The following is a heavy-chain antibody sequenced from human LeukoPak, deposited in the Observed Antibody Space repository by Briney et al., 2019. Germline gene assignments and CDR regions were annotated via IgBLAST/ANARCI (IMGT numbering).Heavy chain of an antibody. Sequence: GGSLRLSCAASGFTFSDHAMIWVRQAPGKGLEWISGISARGDSTYYADSVKGRFTISREWSRNTLYLQMNSLRVEDSAVYYCAKDREYYDSSGYYFDSWGQGTLVTVSS. CDR3: AKDREYYDSSGYYFDS. D-gene: IGHD3-22*01. J-gene: IGHJ4*02. V-gene: IGHV3-23*01. CDR2: ISARGDST. CDR1: GFTFSDHA.